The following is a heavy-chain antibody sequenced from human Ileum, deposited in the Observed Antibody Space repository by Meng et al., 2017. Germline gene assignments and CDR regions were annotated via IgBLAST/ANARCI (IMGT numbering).Heavy chain of an antibody. CDR3: ARDGPYCGGDCYSSFLGFSWFDP. D-gene: IGHD2-21*02. CDR2: ISSNGGST. Sequence: GESLKISCAASGFTFSSYAMHWVRQAPGKGLEYVSAISSNGGSTYYANSVKGRFTISRDNSKNTLYLQMGSLRAEDMAVYYCARDGPYCGGDCYSSFLGFSWFDPWGQGTLVTVSS. V-gene: IGHV3-64*01. J-gene: IGHJ5*02. CDR1: GFTFSSYA.